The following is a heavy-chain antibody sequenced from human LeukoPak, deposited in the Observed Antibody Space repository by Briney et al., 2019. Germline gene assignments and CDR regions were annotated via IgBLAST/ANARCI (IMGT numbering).Heavy chain of an antibody. J-gene: IGHJ2*01. CDR2: IKQGGSEK. V-gene: IGHV3-7*01. CDR3: ARDILMDCYDSSGYFYWYFDL. CDR1: GFTFYNYW. D-gene: IGHD3-22*01. Sequence: GGSLRLSCAASGFTFYNYWMSWVRQAPGKGLEWVANIKQGGSEKYYVDSVKGRFTISRDNTENSLYLQLNSLRAEDTAVYYCARDILMDCYDSSGYFYWYFDLWGRGTLVTVSS.